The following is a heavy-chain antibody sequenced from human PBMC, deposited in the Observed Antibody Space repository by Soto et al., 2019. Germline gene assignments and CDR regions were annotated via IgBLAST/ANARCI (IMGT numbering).Heavy chain of an antibody. CDR1: GCTFSAYS. J-gene: IGHJ6*03. V-gene: IGHV3-21*01. D-gene: IGHD2-2*01. CDR3: ARDYLVDSTSWSYYYYMDV. Sequence: PGGSMRVSSTAAGCTFSAYSMNWVRQKTGKGLEWLSSINEDSTYIYYGDSLRGRSTISRDNAKNSLYLQMNSLRAEDTAVYYCARDYLVDSTSWSYYYYMDVWGKGTTVTVSS. CDR2: INEDSTYI.